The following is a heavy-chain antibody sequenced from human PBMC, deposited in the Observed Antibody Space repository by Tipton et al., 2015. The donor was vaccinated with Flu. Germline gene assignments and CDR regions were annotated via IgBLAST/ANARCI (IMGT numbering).Heavy chain of an antibody. Sequence: TLSLTCTVSGYSISSGYYWGWTRQPPGKGLEWIGSIYHSGSTYYNPSLKSRVTISVDTSKNQFSLKLSSVTAADTAVYYCARVLQRELRRGWFDPWGQGTLVTVSS. CDR2: IYHSGST. CDR1: GYSISSGYY. V-gene: IGHV4-38-2*02. J-gene: IGHJ5*02. D-gene: IGHD1-26*01. CDR3: ARVLQRELRRGWFDP.